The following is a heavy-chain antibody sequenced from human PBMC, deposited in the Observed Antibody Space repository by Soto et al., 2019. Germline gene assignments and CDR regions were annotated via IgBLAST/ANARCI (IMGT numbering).Heavy chain of an antibody. CDR1: GGTFSSYA. J-gene: IGHJ3*02. CDR2: IIPIFGTA. CDR3: AGDAGRRIPYAFDI. Sequence: QVQLVQSGAEVKKPGSSVKVSCKASGGTFSSYAISWVRQAPGQGLEWRGGIIPIFGTANYAQTFQGRVTITSDESTSTAYMVLSSLRSEDTAVYYCAGDAGRRIPYAFDIWGQGTMVTFSS. V-gene: IGHV1-69*01.